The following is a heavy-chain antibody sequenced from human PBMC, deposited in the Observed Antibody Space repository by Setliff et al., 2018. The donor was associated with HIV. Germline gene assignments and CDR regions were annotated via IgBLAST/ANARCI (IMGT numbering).Heavy chain of an antibody. CDR1: GYTFTTYF. Sequence: ASVKVSCKASGYTFTTYFLHWVRQAPGQGPEWMGIINPSGGTTEYAQKFQGRVTMTRDTSTSTVYMELRSLKSEDTAVYYCARDYIGLVQPDYWGQGTLVTVSS. CDR2: INPSGGTT. V-gene: IGHV1-46*01. D-gene: IGHD6-19*01. CDR3: ARDYIGLVQPDY. J-gene: IGHJ4*02.